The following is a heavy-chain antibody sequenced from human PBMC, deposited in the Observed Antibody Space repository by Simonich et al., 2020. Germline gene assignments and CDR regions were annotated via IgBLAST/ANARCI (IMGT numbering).Heavy chain of an antibody. CDR3: AGRDWNYWYFDL. CDR1: GYSFTSNW. Sequence: EVQLVQSGAEVKKPGESLKISCKGSGYSFTSNWIGWVRQMPGKGLEGMEIINPGDSYTRYSPSFQGQVTISADKSISTAYLQWSSLKASDTAMYYCAGRDWNYWYFDLWGRGTLVTVSS. V-gene: IGHV5-51*01. D-gene: IGHD1-1*01. CDR2: INPGDSYT. J-gene: IGHJ2*01.